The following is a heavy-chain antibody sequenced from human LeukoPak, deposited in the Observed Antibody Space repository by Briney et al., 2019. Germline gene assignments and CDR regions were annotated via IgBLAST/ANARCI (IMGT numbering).Heavy chain of an antibody. CDR2: ISAYNGNT. D-gene: IGHD4-17*01. V-gene: IGHV1-18*01. J-gene: IGHJ4*02. Sequence: GASVKVSCQASGYTFTTYGISWVRPAPGQGLEWMGWISAYNGNTKYAQKLQGRVTLTTDTSTSTVYMELRSLRSDDTAVYYCATGNYGDYGDCWGQGTLVTVSS. CDR1: GYTFTTYG. CDR3: ATGNYGDYGDC.